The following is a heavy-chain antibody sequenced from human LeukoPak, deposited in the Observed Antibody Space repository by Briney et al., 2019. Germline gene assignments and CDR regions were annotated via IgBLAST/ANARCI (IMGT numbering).Heavy chain of an antibody. V-gene: IGHV5-51*01. CDR2: IHPGNSEP. CDR1: GYSFSSYW. CDR3: ARRLSTIAAAAANDY. J-gene: IGHJ4*02. D-gene: IGHD6-13*01. Sequence: GESLKISCKGSGYSFSSYWIAWVRQMPGKGLEWMGIIHPGNSEPTYNPSFQGQVTMSADKSITTAYLQWSSLEAPDTAMYYCARRLSTIAAAAANDYWGQGTLVTVSS.